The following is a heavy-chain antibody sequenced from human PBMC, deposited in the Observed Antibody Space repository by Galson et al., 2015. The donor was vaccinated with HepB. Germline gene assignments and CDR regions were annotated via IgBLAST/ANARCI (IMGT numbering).Heavy chain of an antibody. D-gene: IGHD6-25*01. V-gene: IGHV3-23*01. Sequence: SLRPSCAASGFTFSSYAMNWVRQAPGKGLEWVSSISGSGGDTKYADSVEGRFTTSRDNSKNTLWLQMNSLRAEDTAVYYCAKKINAAAGWFDPWGQGTLVTVSS. CDR2: ISGSGGDT. J-gene: IGHJ5*02. CDR1: GFTFSSYA. CDR3: AKKINAAAGWFDP.